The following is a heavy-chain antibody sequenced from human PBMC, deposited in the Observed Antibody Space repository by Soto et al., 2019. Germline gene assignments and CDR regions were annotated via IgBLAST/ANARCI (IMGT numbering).Heavy chain of an antibody. CDR1: GFTFSGSA. V-gene: IGHV3-73*01. D-gene: IGHD6-13*01. CDR3: TRHLAAAASGPLYYFDY. CDR2: IRSKANSYAT. Sequence: PGGSLRLSCAASGFTFSGSAMHWVRQASGKGLEWVGRIRSKANSYATAYAASVKGRFTISRDDSKNTAYLQMNSLKTEDTAVYYCTRHLAAAASGPLYYFDYWGQGTLVTVSS. J-gene: IGHJ4*02.